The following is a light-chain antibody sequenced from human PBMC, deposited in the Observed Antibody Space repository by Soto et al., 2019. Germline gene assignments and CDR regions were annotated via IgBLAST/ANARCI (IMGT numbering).Light chain of an antibody. CDR1: QSVSSN. V-gene: IGKV3-15*01. CDR3: QQYNNWPPWT. Sequence: EIVMTQSPATLSVSPGERATLSCRASQSVSSNLVWYQQKPGQAPRLLIYGASTRATGIPARFSGSGSETEFTLTISSLQSEDFAVYYCQQYNNWPPWTFGQGTKLEIK. CDR2: GAS. J-gene: IGKJ2*02.